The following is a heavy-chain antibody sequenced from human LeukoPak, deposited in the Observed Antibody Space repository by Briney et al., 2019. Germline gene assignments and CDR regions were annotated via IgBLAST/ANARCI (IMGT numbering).Heavy chain of an antibody. V-gene: IGHV3-30*02. Sequence: PGGSLRLSCAASGFTFSSYGIHWVRQAPGKGLEWVAFIRYDGSNKYYADSVKGRFTISRDNSKNTLYLQMNSLRAEDTAVYYCAKGSGYSSSPPYDYWGQGTLVTVSS. J-gene: IGHJ4*02. D-gene: IGHD6-13*01. CDR3: AKGSGYSSSPPYDY. CDR2: IRYDGSNK. CDR1: GFTFSSYG.